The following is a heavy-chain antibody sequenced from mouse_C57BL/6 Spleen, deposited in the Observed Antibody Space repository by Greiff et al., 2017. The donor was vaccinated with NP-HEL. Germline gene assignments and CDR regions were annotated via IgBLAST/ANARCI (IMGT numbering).Heavy chain of an antibody. J-gene: IGHJ1*03. D-gene: IGHD1-1*01. CDR2: IYPGDGDT. CDR1: GYAFSSSW. V-gene: IGHV1-82*01. CDR3: ARGYYYGSSS. Sequence: QVQLQQSGPELVKPGASVKISCKASGYAFSSSWMNWVKQRPGKGLEWIGRIYPGDGDTNYNGKFKGKATLTADKSSSTAYMQLSSLTSEDSAVYFCARGYYYGSSSWGTGTTVTVSS.